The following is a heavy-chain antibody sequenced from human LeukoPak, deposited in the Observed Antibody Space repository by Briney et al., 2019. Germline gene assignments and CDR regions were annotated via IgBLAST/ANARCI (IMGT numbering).Heavy chain of an antibody. J-gene: IGHJ6*02. CDR2: IHDSGST. CDR3: ARHMNGGSNPMDV. D-gene: IGHD1-26*01. V-gene: IGHV4-59*08. Sequence: PSETLSLTCTVSGGSISSSFWSWIRQPPGKGLECIGYIHDSGSTNYNPSLKSRVTISVDTSKNQFSLKLSSVTAADTAVYWCARHMNGGSNPMDVWGQGTTVTVSS. CDR1: GGSISSSF.